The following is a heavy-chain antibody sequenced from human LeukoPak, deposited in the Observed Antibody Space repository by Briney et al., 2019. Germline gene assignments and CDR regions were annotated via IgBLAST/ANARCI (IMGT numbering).Heavy chain of an antibody. J-gene: IGHJ3*02. Sequence: SETLSLTCTVSGGSISSSTYYWSWIRQPPGKGLEWIRYIYYSGSTNYNPSLESRVTISVDTSKNQFSLKLSSVTAADTAVYYCASLTRESWASDIWGQGTMVTVSS. CDR1: GGSISSSTYY. D-gene: IGHD2/OR15-2a*01. CDR3: ASLTRESWASDI. V-gene: IGHV4-61*05. CDR2: IYYSGST.